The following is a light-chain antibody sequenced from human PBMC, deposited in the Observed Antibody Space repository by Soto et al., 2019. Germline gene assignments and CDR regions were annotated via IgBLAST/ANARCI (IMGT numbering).Light chain of an antibody. Sequence: QSALTQPASVSESPGQSITISCTGTSSDVGGYNYVSWYQQHPGKAPKLIIYDVNHRPSGVSNRFSGSKSGNTASLTISVIQAEDEADYYCSSYTSSSILVFGGGTKVTVL. CDR2: DVN. CDR3: SSYTSSSILV. CDR1: SSDVGGYNY. J-gene: IGLJ2*01. V-gene: IGLV2-14*03.